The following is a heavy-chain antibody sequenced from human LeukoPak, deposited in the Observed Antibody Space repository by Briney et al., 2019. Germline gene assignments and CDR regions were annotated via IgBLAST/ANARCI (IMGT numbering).Heavy chain of an antibody. D-gene: IGHD6-19*01. CDR3: ARDKGWNSSGWYGFDY. Sequence: PSETLSLTCTVSGGSISSYYWSWIRQPPGRGLEWIGYIYYSGSTTYNPSLKSRVTISVDTSKNLFSLRLSSVTAADTAVYYCARDKGWNSSGWYGFDYWGQGILVTVSS. J-gene: IGHJ4*02. CDR2: IYYSGST. CDR1: GGSISSYY. V-gene: IGHV4-59*12.